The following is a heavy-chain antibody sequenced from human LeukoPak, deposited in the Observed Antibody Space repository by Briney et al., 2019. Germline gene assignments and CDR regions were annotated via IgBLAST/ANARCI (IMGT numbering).Heavy chain of an antibody. CDR1: GGSISSYY. CDR2: IYTSGST. V-gene: IGHV4-4*07. J-gene: IGHJ3*02. D-gene: IGHD2-2*01. CDR3: ARVSCSSTSCSDAFDI. Sequence: SETLSLTCTVSGGSISSYYWSWIRQPAGKGLEWIGRIYTSGSTTYNPSLKSRVTMSVDTSKNQFSLKLSSVTAADTAVYYCARVSCSSTSCSDAFDIWGQGTMVIVSS.